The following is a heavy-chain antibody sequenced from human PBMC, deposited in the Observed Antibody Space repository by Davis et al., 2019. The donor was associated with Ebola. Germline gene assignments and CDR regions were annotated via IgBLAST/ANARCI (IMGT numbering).Heavy chain of an antibody. CDR2: INPSGGST. CDR3: ARFRTYYYVTREGAFDI. J-gene: IGHJ3*02. V-gene: IGHV1-46*01. Sequence: ASVKVSCKASGNTFTSDFFHWVRQAPGQGLEWMGIINPSGGSTSYAQKFQGRVTMTRDTSTSTVYMELSSLRSEDTAVYYCARFRTYYYVTREGAFDIWGQGTMVTVSS. D-gene: IGHD3-10*02. CDR1: GNTFTSDF.